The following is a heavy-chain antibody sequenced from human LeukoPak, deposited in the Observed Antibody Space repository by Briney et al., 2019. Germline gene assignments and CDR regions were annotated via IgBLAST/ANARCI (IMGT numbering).Heavy chain of an antibody. D-gene: IGHD6-6*01. CDR2: ISGSGSST. CDR3: SKMLADSSSGY. V-gene: IGHV3-23*01. CDR1: GFTFSTYA. Sequence: PGGSLRLSCATSGFTFSTYAMTWVRQAPGKGLEWVSSISGSGSSTYYADSVKGRVTVSRDNSRSTLFLQMNSLRVEETAVYYCSKMLADSSSGYWGQGTLVTVSS. J-gene: IGHJ4*02.